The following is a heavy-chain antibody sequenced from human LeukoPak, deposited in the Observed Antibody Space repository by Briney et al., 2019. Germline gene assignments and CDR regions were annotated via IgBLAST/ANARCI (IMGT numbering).Heavy chain of an antibody. Sequence: SETLSLTCAVYGGSFRGYYWSWIRQPPGKGLEWIGEINHSGSTNYNPSLKSRVTISVDTSKNQFSLKLRSVTAADTAVYYCARGIAARIGVVYYYYMDVWGKGTTVTVSS. CDR2: INHSGST. V-gene: IGHV4-34*01. J-gene: IGHJ6*03. D-gene: IGHD6-13*01. CDR3: ARGIAARIGVVYYYYMDV. CDR1: GGSFRGYY.